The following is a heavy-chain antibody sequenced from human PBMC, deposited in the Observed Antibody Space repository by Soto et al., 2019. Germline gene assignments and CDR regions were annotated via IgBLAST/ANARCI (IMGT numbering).Heavy chain of an antibody. CDR1: GGSFSGYY. Sequence: PSETLSLTCAVYGGSFSGYYWSWIRQPPGKGLEWIGEINHSGSTNYNPSLKSRVTISVDTSKNQFSLKLSSVTAADTAVYYCVRYDSSGYYPTFDYWGQGTLVTVSS. V-gene: IGHV4-34*01. J-gene: IGHJ4*02. CDR2: INHSGST. CDR3: VRYDSSGYYPTFDY. D-gene: IGHD3-22*01.